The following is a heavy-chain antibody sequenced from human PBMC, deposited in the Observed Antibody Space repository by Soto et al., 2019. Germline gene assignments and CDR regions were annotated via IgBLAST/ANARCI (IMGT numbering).Heavy chain of an antibody. J-gene: IGHJ4*02. CDR2: IYYSGST. Sequence: QVQLQESGPGLVKPSQTLSLTCTVSGGSISSGGYYWSWIRQHPGKGLEWIGYIYYSGSTYYNPSLKGRVTISVYTSKNQFSLKLSSVTAADTAVYYCARGSSSWTFDYWGQGTLVTVSS. D-gene: IGHD6-13*01. CDR3: ARGSSSWTFDY. CDR1: GGSISSGGYY. V-gene: IGHV4-31*03.